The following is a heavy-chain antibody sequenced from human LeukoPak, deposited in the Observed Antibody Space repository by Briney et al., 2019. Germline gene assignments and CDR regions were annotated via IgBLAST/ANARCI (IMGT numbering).Heavy chain of an antibody. V-gene: IGHV4-59*01. CDR1: GGSISSYS. J-gene: IGHJ6*02. CDR3: ASSVARGVISSYYYGMDV. CDR2: IHYSGST. D-gene: IGHD3-10*01. Sequence: PSETLSLTCTVSGGSISSYSWSWIRQPPGKGLEWIGYIHYSGSTTYNPSLKSRVTISLDTSKNQFSLNLSSVTAADTAVYYCASSVARGVISSYYYGMDVWGQGTTVTVSS.